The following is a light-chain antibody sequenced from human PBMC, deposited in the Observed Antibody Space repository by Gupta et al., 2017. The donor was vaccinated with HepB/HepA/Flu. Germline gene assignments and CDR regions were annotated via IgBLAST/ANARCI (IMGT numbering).Light chain of an antibody. CDR3: QHYYNWPLT. J-gene: IGKJ4*01. Sequence: EIIMTQSPATLSVSPGERVTLSCRASQSIPNNLAWYQQKPGQAPRLLIYGASTRATGIPARFSGSGSGTDFTLSISSLQSEDFAVYYCQHYYNWPLTFGGGTKVEIK. CDR2: GAS. CDR1: QSIPNN. V-gene: IGKV3-15*01.